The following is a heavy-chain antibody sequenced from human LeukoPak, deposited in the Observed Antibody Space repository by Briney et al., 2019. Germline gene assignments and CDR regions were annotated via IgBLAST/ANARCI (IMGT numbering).Heavy chain of an antibody. CDR2: IIPVLNTT. CDR1: GGLLNTNA. CDR3: ANYVWGSFRRWGNWLDP. J-gene: IGHJ5*02. Sequence: ASVKVSCKASGGLLNTNALSWVRQAPGQGLEWVGGIIPVLNTTNYAQRFQGRITITAHESTSTAYMELRSLRSEDTAIYYCANYVWGSFRRWGNWLDPWGQGTLVTVSS. V-gene: IGHV1-69*13. D-gene: IGHD3-16*02.